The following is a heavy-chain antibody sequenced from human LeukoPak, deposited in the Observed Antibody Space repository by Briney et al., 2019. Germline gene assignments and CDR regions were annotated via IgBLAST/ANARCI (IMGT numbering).Heavy chain of an antibody. Sequence: AETLSLTCTVSGGSISSSSYYWGWIRQPPGKGLEWIGSIYYSGSTNYNPSLKSRVTISINASKNQFSLKLSSVTAADTAVYYCARGGSYYGYFDYWGQGTLVTVSS. J-gene: IGHJ4*02. V-gene: IGHV4-39*07. CDR3: ARGGSYYGYFDY. CDR2: IYYSGST. CDR1: GGSISSSSYY. D-gene: IGHD1-26*01.